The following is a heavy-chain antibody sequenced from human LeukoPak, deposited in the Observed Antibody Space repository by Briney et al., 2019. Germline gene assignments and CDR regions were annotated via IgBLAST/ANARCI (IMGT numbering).Heavy chain of an antibody. V-gene: IGHV1-18*01. CDR2: ISAYNGNK. J-gene: IGHJ4*02. CDR3: ARDQGGSGYPGPFDY. CDR1: GYTFSRYG. Sequence: ASVKVSCKASGYTFSRYGISWVRQVPGQGLEWMGWISAYNGNKNNAQKLQGRVSMTTDTSTSTAYMELRSLRYDDTAVYYCARDQGGSGYPGPFDYWGQGTLVTVSS. D-gene: IGHD3-22*01.